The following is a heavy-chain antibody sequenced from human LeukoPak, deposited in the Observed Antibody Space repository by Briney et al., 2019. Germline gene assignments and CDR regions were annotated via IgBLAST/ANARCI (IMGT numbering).Heavy chain of an antibody. V-gene: IGHV3-21*01. D-gene: IGHD4-17*01. CDR2: ISSSSSYI. CDR3: ARPALYLHGDFPRV. J-gene: IGHJ6*04. CDR1: GFTFSSYS. Sequence: SGGSLRFSCAASGFTFSSYSMNWVRQAPGKGLEWVSSISSSSSYIYYADSVKGRFTISRDNAKNSLYLQMNSLRAEDTAVYYCARPALYLHGDFPRVWGRGTTVIVSS.